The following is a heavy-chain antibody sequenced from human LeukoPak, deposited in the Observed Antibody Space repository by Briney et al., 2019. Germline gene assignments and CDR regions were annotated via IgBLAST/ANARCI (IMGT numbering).Heavy chain of an antibody. V-gene: IGHV1-2*06. CDR1: GYTFTSYY. Sequence: ASVKVSCKASGYTFTSYYMHWVRQAPGQGLGWMGRINPNSGGTNYAQKFQGRVTMTRDTSISTAYMELSRLRSDDTAVYYCARVLGSNWDYWGQGTLVTVSS. CDR3: ARVLGSNWDY. CDR2: INPNSGGT. D-gene: IGHD1-26*01. J-gene: IGHJ4*02.